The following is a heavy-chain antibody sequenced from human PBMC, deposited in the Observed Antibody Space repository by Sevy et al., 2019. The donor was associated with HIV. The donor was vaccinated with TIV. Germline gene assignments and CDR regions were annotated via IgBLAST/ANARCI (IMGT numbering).Heavy chain of an antibody. Sequence: SETLSLTCTVSGGSISSGGYYWSWIRQHPGKGLEWIGYIYYSWSTYYDPSLKSRVTISVDTSKNQFSLKLSSVTAADTAVYYCATRWVGALWEGELDYWGQGTLVTVSS. CDR2: IYYSWST. CDR3: ATRWVGALWEGELDY. D-gene: IGHD5-18*01. V-gene: IGHV4-31*03. CDR1: GGSISSGGYY. J-gene: IGHJ4*02.